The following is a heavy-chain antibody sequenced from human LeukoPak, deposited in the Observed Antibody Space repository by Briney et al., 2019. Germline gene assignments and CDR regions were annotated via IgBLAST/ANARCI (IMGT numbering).Heavy chain of an antibody. V-gene: IGHV4-61*01. D-gene: IGHD3-3*01. CDR2: VYYSGST. CDR3: ARGRDFWSGYSFDY. J-gene: IGHJ4*02. CDR1: GGSISSSSYY. Sequence: SETLSLTCTVSGGSISSSSYYWSWVRQPPGKGLEWIGYVYYSGSTEYNPSLKSRVTMSVDTSKIQFSLKLNSMTAADTAVYYCARGRDFWSGYSFDYWGQGALVTVSS.